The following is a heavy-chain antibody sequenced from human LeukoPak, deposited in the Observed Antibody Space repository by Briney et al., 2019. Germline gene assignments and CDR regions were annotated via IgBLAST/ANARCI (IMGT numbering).Heavy chain of an antibody. Sequence: SETLSLTCTVSGGSISTDYWSWIRQPAGQGLEWIGRISSSGRTNYNPALKGRVTMSLDTSKNQFSLKLISVTAADTAVYYCARVIVDDVWGKGTTVTVSS. CDR1: GGSISTDY. V-gene: IGHV4-4*07. D-gene: IGHD2-15*01. J-gene: IGHJ6*04. CDR3: ARVIVDDV. CDR2: ISSSGRT.